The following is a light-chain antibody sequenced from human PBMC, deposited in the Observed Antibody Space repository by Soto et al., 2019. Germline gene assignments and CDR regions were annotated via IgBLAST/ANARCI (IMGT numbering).Light chain of an antibody. CDR2: EVV. J-gene: IGLJ1*01. CDR3: KSYAGSNTYV. V-gene: IGLV2-8*01. CDR1: KNDIGVYDF. Sequence: QSVLTQPPSASGSPGQSVTISCTGTKNDIGVYDFVSWYQHHPGKAPRLIIYEVVQRPSGVRDRFSGSKSGNTAPLTVSGLQAADEADDFCKSYAGSNTYVFGSGTKVTVL.